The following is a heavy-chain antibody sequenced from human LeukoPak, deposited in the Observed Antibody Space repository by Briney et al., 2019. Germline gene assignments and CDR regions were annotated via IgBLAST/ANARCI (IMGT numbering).Heavy chain of an antibody. V-gene: IGHV4-61*02. Sequence: PSETLSLTCTVSGGSISSGSYYWSWIRRPAGKGLEWIGRIYTSGSTNYNPSLKSRVTISVDTSKNQFSLKLSSVTAADTAVYYCARERGSREWLGSYCYYYYGMDVWGQGTTVTVSS. CDR2: IYTSGST. CDR3: ARERGSREWLGSYCYYYYGMDV. CDR1: GGSISSGSYY. D-gene: IGHD6-19*01. J-gene: IGHJ6*02.